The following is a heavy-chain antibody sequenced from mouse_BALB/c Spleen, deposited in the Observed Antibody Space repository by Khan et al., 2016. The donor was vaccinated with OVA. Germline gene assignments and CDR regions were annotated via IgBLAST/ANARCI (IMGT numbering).Heavy chain of an antibody. D-gene: IGHD2-10*01. J-gene: IGHJ4*01. CDR2: IWGDGST. CDR1: GFSLTGYG. CDR3: ARGPYYGNYFAMDY. V-gene: IGHV2-6-7*01. Sequence: VQLQESGPGLVAPSQSLSITCTVSGFSLTGYGINWVRQPPGKGLEWLGMIWGDGSTDYNSVLKSRLSISKDNSKSQAFLKMNSLQTDDTARYYCARGPYYGNYFAMDYWGQGTSVTVSS.